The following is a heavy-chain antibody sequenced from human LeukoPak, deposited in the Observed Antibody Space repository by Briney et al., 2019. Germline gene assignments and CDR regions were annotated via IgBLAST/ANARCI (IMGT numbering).Heavy chain of an antibody. CDR3: ARDGPHHTMIADAFDI. CDR2: IYYSGST. D-gene: IGHD3-22*01. V-gene: IGHV4-39*07. CDR1: GGSISSSSYY. J-gene: IGHJ3*02. Sequence: PSETLSLTCTVSGGSISSSSYYWGWIRQPPGKGLEWIGSIYYSGSTYYNPSIKSRVTISIDTSKNQFSLKLSSVTAADTAVYYCARDGPHHTMIADAFDIWGQGTMVTVSS.